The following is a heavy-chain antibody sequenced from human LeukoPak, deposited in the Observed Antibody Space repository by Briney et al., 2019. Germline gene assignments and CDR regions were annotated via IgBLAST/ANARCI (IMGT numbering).Heavy chain of an antibody. V-gene: IGHV3-23*01. CDR3: ARIRLTLDAFDI. CDR2: ISGSGGST. CDR1: GFTFSSYA. Sequence: PGGSLRLSCAASGFTFSSYAMSWVRQAPGKGLEWVSSISGSGGSTYYADSVKGRFTISRDNSKNTLYLQMNSLRAEDTAVYYCARIRLTLDAFDIWGQGTMVTVSS. J-gene: IGHJ3*02.